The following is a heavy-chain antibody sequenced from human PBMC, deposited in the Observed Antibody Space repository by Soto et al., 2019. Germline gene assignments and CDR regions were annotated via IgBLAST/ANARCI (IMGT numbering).Heavy chain of an antibody. CDR1: GFSLTTGKMG. D-gene: IGHD3-9*01. J-gene: IGHJ6*02. CDR2: IFSDNER. Sequence: SGPTLVNPTETLTLNCTVSGFSLTTGKMGVSWIRQPPGKALEWLAHIFSDNERSYSTSLQGRLTISKDTSGSQVVLSMTNVDPVDTATYYCARMKVDSYQFYYAMDVWGQGTTVTVSS. V-gene: IGHV2-26*01. CDR3: ARMKVDSYQFYYAMDV.